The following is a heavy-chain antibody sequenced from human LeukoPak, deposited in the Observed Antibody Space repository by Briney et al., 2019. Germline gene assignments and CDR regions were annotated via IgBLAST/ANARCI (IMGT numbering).Heavy chain of an antibody. CDR1: GGTFSSYT. V-gene: IGHV1-69*04. D-gene: IGHD4-23*01. Sequence: AASVKVSCKASGGTFSSYTISWVRQAPGQGLEWMGRIIPILGIANYVQKFQGRVTITADKSTSTAYMELSSLRSEDTAVYYCAREKTVAHFDYWGQGTLVTVSS. J-gene: IGHJ4*02. CDR3: AREKTVAHFDY. CDR2: IIPILGIA.